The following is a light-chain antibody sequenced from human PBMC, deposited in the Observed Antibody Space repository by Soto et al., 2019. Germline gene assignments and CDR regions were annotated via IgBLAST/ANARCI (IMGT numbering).Light chain of an antibody. CDR3: HQRNNWPLT. CDR2: DAS. V-gene: IGKV3-11*01. CDR1: QSVTSY. J-gene: IGKJ4*01. Sequence: EIVLTQSPATLSLSPGERATLSCRASQSVTSYLAWYQQKPGQAPRLLIYDASNRATGIPARFSGSVSGTDFTLTISSLEPEDFAIYYCHQRNNWPLTFGGGTKVEI.